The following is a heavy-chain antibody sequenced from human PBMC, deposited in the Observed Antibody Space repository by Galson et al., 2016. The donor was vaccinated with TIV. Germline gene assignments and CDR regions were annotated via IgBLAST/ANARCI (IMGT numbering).Heavy chain of an antibody. CDR3: VRGPLDL. CDR2: ISSTGILT. V-gene: IGHV3-11*05. J-gene: IGHJ5*02. CDR1: GFSFSDYY. Sequence: SLRLSCAVSGFSFSDYYMIWVRQAPGKGLQWVSYISSTGILTNYADSVKGRFTVSRDNAKGSLFLQMNSLRAEDTALYYCVRGPLDLWGQGTFVTVSS.